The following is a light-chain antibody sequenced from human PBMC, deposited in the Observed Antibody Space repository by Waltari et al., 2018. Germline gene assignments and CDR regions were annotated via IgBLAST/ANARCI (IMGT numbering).Light chain of an antibody. CDR1: SRNICSNS. CDR2: ESK. V-gene: IGLV6-57*01. Sequence: FMLTQPQSMSASPRTTVTISCTRNSRNICSNSVQWYQQRPRRSPTTIIYESKLRPSGVPDRFSGSIDSSSNSASLTISGLKTEDEADYYCQSYNGTNQVFGGGTRLTVL. CDR3: QSYNGTNQV. J-gene: IGLJ2*01.